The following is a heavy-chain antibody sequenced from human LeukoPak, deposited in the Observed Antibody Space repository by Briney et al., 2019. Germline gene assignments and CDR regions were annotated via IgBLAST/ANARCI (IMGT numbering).Heavy chain of an antibody. V-gene: IGHV1-46*01. J-gene: IGHJ4*02. Sequence: ASVKVSCKASGYISTSYYIHWVRQAPGQGLEWMGIINPSGGSTSYAQKFQGRVTMTRDMSTSTVYMELRSLRSEDTAIYYCARAYSSSWYFDYWGQGTLVTVSS. CDR2: INPSGGST. D-gene: IGHD6-13*01. CDR3: ARAYSSSWYFDY. CDR1: GYISTSYY.